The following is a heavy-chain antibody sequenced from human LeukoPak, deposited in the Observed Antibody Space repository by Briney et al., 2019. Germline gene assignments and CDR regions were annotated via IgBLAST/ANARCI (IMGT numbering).Heavy chain of an antibody. CDR1: GYTFTIYY. J-gene: IGHJ4*02. V-gene: IGHV1-46*01. Sequence: ASVKVSFKASGYTFTIYYMHWVRQAPGQGLEWMGIINPSGGSTSYAQKFQGRVTMTRDTSTSTVYMELSSLRSEDTAVYYCAYYYDSSGYYVYWGQGTLVTVSS. D-gene: IGHD3-22*01. CDR2: INPSGGST. CDR3: AYYYDSSGYYVY.